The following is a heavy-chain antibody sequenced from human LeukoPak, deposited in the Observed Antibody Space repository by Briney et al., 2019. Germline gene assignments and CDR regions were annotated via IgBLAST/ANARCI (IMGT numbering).Heavy chain of an antibody. J-gene: IGHJ4*02. CDR1: GFIFSRSG. V-gene: IGHV3-30*02. CDR3: AKDKGRTSFDY. Sequence: GGSLRLSCAASGFIFSRSGMHWVRQAPGKGLEGVTFIWHDGSNKYYIESVKGRFTISRDNSKNTVYLQMNDLRAEDTAVYYCAKDKGRTSFDYWGQGTLVTVSS. CDR2: IWHDGSNK. D-gene: IGHD1-7*01.